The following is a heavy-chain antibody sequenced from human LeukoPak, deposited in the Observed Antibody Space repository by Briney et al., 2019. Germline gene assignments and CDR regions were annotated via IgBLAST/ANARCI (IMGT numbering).Heavy chain of an antibody. CDR1: GFSVTNNY. J-gene: IGHJ4*02. CDR3: ARGDGYNFFDY. D-gene: IGHD5-24*01. Sequence: GGSLRLSCAVSGFSVTNNYMSWVRQAPGKGLEWVSVFYVGGATYYADSVKGRFTISKDNSENTLYLQMKSLRAEDTAVYYCARGDGYNFFDYWGQGTLVTVSS. CDR2: FYVGGAT. V-gene: IGHV3-53*01.